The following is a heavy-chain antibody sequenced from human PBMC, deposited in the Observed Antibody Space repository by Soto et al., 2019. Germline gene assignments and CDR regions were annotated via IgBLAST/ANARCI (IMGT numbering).Heavy chain of an antibody. CDR2: IRNKVNSYTT. J-gene: IGHJ3*02. CDR1: GFNFSDHY. V-gene: IGHV3-72*01. Sequence: EVQLVESGGGLVQPGWSLRLSCAASGFNFSDHYRAWVRQAPGKGVGWVGRIRNKVNSYTTEYAASVKVRFTISRHHSKISLYLQMNSLRTEDTAVYFCTSVQSLSTYAFDIWGQATMVTVS. D-gene: IGHD4-4*01. CDR3: TSVQSLSTYAFDI.